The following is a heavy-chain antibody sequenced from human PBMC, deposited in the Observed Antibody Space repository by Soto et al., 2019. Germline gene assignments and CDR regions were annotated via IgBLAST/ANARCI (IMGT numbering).Heavy chain of an antibody. J-gene: IGHJ4*02. CDR2: IIPIFGTA. D-gene: IGHD1-26*01. Sequence: QVQLVQSGDEVKKPGSSVKVSCKASGGTFSSYSINWVRQAPGQGLEWMGEIIPIFGTANYAQKFQGRVTSTADESTSTAYMELSSLGSEDTAVYYCARDGGRHSGGIDYWGQGTLVTVS. CDR1: GGTFSSYS. CDR3: ARDGGRHSGGIDY. V-gene: IGHV1-69*01.